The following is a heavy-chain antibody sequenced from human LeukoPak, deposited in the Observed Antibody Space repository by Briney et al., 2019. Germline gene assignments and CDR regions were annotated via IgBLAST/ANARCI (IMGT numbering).Heavy chain of an antibody. CDR2: IKQDGSDK. CDR1: GFTFSSYW. J-gene: IGHJ5*02. D-gene: IGHD6-19*01. V-gene: IGHV3-7*01. CDR3: ARAVAENWFDP. Sequence: GGSLGLSCAASGFTFSSYWMSWVRQAPGKGLEWVANIKQDGSDKYYVDSVKGRFTISRDNAKNSVYLQMNSLRAEDTALYYCARAVAENWFDPWGQGTLVTVSS.